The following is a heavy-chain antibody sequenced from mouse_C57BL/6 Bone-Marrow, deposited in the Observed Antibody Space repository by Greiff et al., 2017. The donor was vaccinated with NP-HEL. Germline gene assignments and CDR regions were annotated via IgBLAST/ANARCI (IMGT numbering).Heavy chain of an antibody. J-gene: IGHJ2*01. V-gene: IGHV3-6*01. CDR2: ISYDGSN. D-gene: IGHD1-1*01. CDR3: ARWVDGSSYV. CDR1: GYSITSGYY. Sequence: EVKLQESGPGLVKPSQSLSLTCSVTGYSITSGYYWNWIRQFPGNKLEWMGYISYDGSNNYNPSLKNRISITRDTSKNQFFLKLNSVTTEDTATYYCARWVDGSSYVWGQGTTLTVSS.